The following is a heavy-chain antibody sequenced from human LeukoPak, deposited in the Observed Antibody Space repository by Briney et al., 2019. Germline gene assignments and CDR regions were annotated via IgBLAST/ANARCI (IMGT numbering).Heavy chain of an antibody. CDR2: ISSSSSTI. CDR3: ARVARGVDY. V-gene: IGHV3-48*04. CDR1: GFTFSSYS. J-gene: IGHJ4*02. Sequence: GGSLRLSCAASGFTFSSYSMNWVRQAPGKGLEWVSYISSSSSTIYYADSVKGRFTISRDNAKKSLYLQMNSLRAEDTAVYYCARVARGVDYWGQGTLVTVSS.